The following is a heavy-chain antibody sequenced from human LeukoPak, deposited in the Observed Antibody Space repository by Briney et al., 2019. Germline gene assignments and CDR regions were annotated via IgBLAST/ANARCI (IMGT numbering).Heavy chain of an antibody. Sequence: SETLSLTCAVYGGSFSGYYWGWIRQPPGKGLEWIGEINHSGSTNYNPSLKSRVTISVDTSKNQFSLKLSSVTAADTAVYYCAREKSRIAAAASIGFDIWGQGTMVTVSS. CDR1: GGSFSGYY. CDR3: AREKSRIAAAASIGFDI. CDR2: INHSGST. D-gene: IGHD6-13*01. V-gene: IGHV4-34*01. J-gene: IGHJ3*02.